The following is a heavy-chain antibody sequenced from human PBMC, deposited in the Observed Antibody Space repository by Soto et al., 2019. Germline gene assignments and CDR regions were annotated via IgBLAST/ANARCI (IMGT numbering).Heavy chain of an antibody. J-gene: IGHJ4*02. CDR2: ISAGGST. D-gene: IGHD5-12*01. Sequence: EVEMLESGGGLVQPGGSLRLSCTASGFTFITYAMSWVRRAPGKGLKWVSAISAGGSTYYADSVKGRFTISRDNYKNTLYLPMNSLRAEATAVYYCAKGYSGYDYYFDYWGQVTMVTVSS. CDR1: GFTFITYA. CDR3: AKGYSGYDYYFDY. V-gene: IGHV3-23*01.